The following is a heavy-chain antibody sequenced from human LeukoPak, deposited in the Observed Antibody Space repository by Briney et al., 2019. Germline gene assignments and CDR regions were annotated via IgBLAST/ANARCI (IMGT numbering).Heavy chain of an antibody. Sequence: ASVKVSCKASGYTFTSYGISWVRQAPGQGLEWVGWISAYNGNTNYAQKLQGRVTMTTDTSTSTAYMELRSLRSEDTAVYYCARDLRDYGSGSYGYYYYGMDVWGQGTSVTVSS. V-gene: IGHV1-18*01. J-gene: IGHJ6*02. CDR1: GYTFTSYG. CDR2: ISAYNGNT. CDR3: ARDLRDYGSGSYGYYYYGMDV. D-gene: IGHD3-10*01.